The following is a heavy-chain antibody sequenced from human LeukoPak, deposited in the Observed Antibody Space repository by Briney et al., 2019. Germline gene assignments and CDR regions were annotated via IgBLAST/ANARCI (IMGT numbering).Heavy chain of an antibody. CDR1: GFNVSNHY. D-gene: IGHD5-18*01. V-gene: IGHV3-53*01. Sequence: GGSLRLSCAASGFNVSNHYMSWVRQAPGKGLEWVATIGNTETFYADSVTGRFTISRDNSKNTVNLQMNRLRVEDTAIYYCAKDWIQFNRVFDCFDSWGQGTLVTVSS. CDR2: IGNTET. J-gene: IGHJ4*02. CDR3: AKDWIQFNRVFDCFDS.